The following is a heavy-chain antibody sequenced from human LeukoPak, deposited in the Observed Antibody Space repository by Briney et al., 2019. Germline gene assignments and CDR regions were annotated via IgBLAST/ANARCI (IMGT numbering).Heavy chain of an antibody. CDR1: GFAFSSYA. D-gene: IGHD4-11*01. V-gene: IGHV3-30*04. CDR3: AKDAQRGFDYSNSLEY. Sequence: GRSLRLSCAASGFAFSSYAMHWVRQAPGKGLEWVAVISYDGSNKYYADSVKGRFTISRDNSKNTLYLQMNSLRAEDTAVYYCAKDAQRGFDYSNSLEYWGQGTLVTVSS. J-gene: IGHJ4*02. CDR2: ISYDGSNK.